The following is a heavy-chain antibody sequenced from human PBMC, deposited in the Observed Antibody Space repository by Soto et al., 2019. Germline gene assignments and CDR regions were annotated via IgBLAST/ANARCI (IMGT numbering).Heavy chain of an antibody. CDR2: ISGSGGST. CDR3: AKDPEKAYYDFWSGLNWFDP. CDR1: GFTFSSYA. J-gene: IGHJ5*02. Sequence: GESLKISCAASGFTFSSYAMSWVRQAPGKGLEWVSAISGSGGSTYYADSVKGRFTISRDNSKNTRYLQINSLGAEDTAVYYCAKDPEKAYYDFWSGLNWFDPWGQGTLVTVSS. D-gene: IGHD3-3*01. V-gene: IGHV3-23*01.